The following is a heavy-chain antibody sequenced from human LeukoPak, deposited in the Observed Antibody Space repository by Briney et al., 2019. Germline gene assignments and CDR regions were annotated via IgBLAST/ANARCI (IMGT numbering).Heavy chain of an antibody. D-gene: IGHD6-19*01. V-gene: IGHV3-30*18. Sequence: PGGPLRLSCAASGFTFSSYGMHWVRQAPGKGLEWVAVISYDGSNKYYADSVKGRFTISRDNSKNTLYLQMNSLRAEDTAVYYCAKDIRDSSGWYGPFDPWGQGPLVTVSS. CDR3: AKDIRDSSGWYGPFDP. CDR1: GFTFSSYG. J-gene: IGHJ5*02. CDR2: ISYDGSNK.